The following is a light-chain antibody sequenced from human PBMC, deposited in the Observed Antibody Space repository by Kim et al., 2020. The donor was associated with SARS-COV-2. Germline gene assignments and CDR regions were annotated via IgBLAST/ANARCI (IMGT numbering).Light chain of an antibody. CDR1: KLGDKY. J-gene: IGLJ3*02. CDR2: QHT. V-gene: IGLV3-1*01. CDR3: QAWDGSTAV. Sequence: SYELTQPPSVSVSPGQTASITCSGSKLGDKYADWYQKKQGQSPVLVIYQHTKRPSGISKRFSGSSSGNTATLTISRAQTMDVADYYCQAWDGSTAVFGGGAEGTVL.